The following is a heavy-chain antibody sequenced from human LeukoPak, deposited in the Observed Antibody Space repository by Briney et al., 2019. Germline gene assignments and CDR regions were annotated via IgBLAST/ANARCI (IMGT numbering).Heavy chain of an antibody. CDR3: ARVYMVGAFDY. J-gene: IGHJ4*02. CDR2: ISSSGSYI. D-gene: IGHD1-26*01. CDR1: GFTFSSYS. V-gene: IGHV3-21*01. Sequence: GGSLRLSCAASGFTFSSYSMNWVRQAPGKGLEWVSSISSSGSYIYYADSVKGRFTISRDNAKNSLYLQMNSLRAEDTAVYYCARVYMVGAFDYWGQGTLVTVSS.